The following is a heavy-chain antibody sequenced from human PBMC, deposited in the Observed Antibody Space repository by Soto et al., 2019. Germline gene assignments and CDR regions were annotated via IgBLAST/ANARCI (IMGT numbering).Heavy chain of an antibody. CDR1: GYTFTSYG. Sequence: ASVKVSCKASGYTFTSYGISWVRQAPGQGLEWMGWISAYNGNTNYAQKLQGRVTMTTDTSTSTAYMELRSLRSDDTAVYYCARTDLYCSGGSCYLVDYWGQGTLVTVSS. J-gene: IGHJ4*02. CDR3: ARTDLYCSGGSCYLVDY. V-gene: IGHV1-18*01. CDR2: ISAYNGNT. D-gene: IGHD2-15*01.